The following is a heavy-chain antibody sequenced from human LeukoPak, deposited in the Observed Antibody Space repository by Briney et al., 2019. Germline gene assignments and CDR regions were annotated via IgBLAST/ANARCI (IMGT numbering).Heavy chain of an antibody. D-gene: IGHD3-22*01. CDR1: GGSINSSSYY. J-gene: IGHJ5*01. Sequence: SETLSLTCTVSGGSINSSSYYWGWIRQPPGKGLEWIGSIYDGGSTSYNPSLKSRVTISVDTSKNQFSLKLSSVTAADTAVYYCARHMRYDSSGSDSWGQGTLVTVSS. CDR3: ARHMRYDSSGSDS. V-gene: IGHV4-39*07. CDR2: IYDGGST.